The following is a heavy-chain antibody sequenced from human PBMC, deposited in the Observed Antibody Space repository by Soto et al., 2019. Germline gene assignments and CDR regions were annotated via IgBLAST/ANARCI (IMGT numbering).Heavy chain of an antibody. CDR1: GGTFSSYA. V-gene: IGHV1-69*13. D-gene: IGHD3-22*01. Sequence: SVKVSCKASGGTFSSYAISWVRQAPGQGLEWMGGIIPIFGTANYAQKFQGRVTITADESTSTAYMELSSLGSEDTAVYYCATGGEEYYYDSSGYYFDYWGQGTLVTVSS. CDR2: IIPIFGTA. J-gene: IGHJ4*02. CDR3: ATGGEEYYYDSSGYYFDY.